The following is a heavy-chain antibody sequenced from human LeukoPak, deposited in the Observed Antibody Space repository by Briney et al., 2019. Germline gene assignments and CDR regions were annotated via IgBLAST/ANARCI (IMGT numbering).Heavy chain of an antibody. V-gene: IGHV3-7*01. Sequence: GGSLRLSCVASGFTFSSYWMTWVRQAPGKGLEWVANIKADGSLTYYVDSVKGRFTISRDNAKNSLYLEMNSLRAEDTAVYYCARDSPTDYWGQGTLVTVSS. CDR1: GFTFSSYW. J-gene: IGHJ4*02. CDR3: ARDSPTDY. CDR2: IKADGSLT.